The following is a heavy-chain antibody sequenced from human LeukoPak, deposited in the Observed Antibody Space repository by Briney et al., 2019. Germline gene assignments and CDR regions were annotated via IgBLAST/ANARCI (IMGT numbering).Heavy chain of an antibody. CDR2: ISGSSTTI. V-gene: IGHV3-48*01. D-gene: IGHD3-22*01. Sequence: GGSLRLSCTASGFVFSTYSMNWVRQAPGKGLEWVSYISGSSTTIYYADSVKGRFTISRDNAKNSLYLQMNSLRAEDTAVYYCARGRYYDSTWGQGTLVTVSS. CDR1: GFVFSTYS. J-gene: IGHJ4*02. CDR3: ARGRYYDST.